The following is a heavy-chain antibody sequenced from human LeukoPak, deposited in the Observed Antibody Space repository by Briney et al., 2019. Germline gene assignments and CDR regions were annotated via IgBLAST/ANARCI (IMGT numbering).Heavy chain of an antibody. J-gene: IGHJ4*02. CDR3: ARDSSGWPAFDY. CDR2: ISAYNGNT. CDR1: GYTFTSYG. Sequence: ASVKVSCKASGYTFTSYGISWVRQAPGQGLEWMGWISAYNGNTNYAQKLQGRVTITRDTSASTAYMELSSLRSEDTAVYYCARDSSGWPAFDYWGQGTLVTVSS. V-gene: IGHV1-18*01. D-gene: IGHD6-19*01.